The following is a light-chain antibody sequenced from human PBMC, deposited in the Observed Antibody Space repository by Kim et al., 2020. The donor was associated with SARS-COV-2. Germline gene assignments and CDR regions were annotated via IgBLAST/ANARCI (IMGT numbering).Light chain of an antibody. CDR1: KIGDIN. CDR2: DDS. Sequence: SYELTQPPSVSLAPGETARITCGGDKIGDINVHWYLQRPGQAPVLVISDDSDRPSGIPERFSGSNSGNTATSTTNRVEVGDEADYYCQAWDGSRDNLLFG. CDR3: QAWDGSRDNLL. J-gene: IGLJ3*02. V-gene: IGLV3-21*01.